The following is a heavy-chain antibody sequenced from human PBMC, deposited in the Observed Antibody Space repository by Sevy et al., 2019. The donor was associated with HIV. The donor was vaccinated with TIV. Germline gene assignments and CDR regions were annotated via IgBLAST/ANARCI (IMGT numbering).Heavy chain of an antibody. D-gene: IGHD6-19*01. Sequence: GGSLRLSCAASGFTFSTYAMSWVRQAPGKGLEWVSCISGSGISMYYAGTVKGRFTISRDNSKNTLILQMNSLRAEDTAIYYCAKELPGYQYDSSGNLDTWGQGRLVTVSS. V-gene: IGHV3-23*01. CDR2: ISGSGISM. CDR1: GFTFSTYA. CDR3: AKELPGYQYDSSGNLDT. J-gene: IGHJ5*02.